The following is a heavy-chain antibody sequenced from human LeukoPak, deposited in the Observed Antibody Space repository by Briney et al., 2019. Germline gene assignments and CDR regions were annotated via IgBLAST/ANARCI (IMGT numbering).Heavy chain of an antibody. V-gene: IGHV1-18*01. CDR1: GYTFTSYG. Sequence: ASVTVSCKASGYTFTSYGISWVRQAPGQGLEWMGWISAYNGNTNYAQKLQGRVTMTTDTSTSTAYMELRSLRSDDTAVYYCAREDRSNWYFDLWGRGTLVTVSS. J-gene: IGHJ2*01. CDR3: AREDRSNWYFDL. CDR2: ISAYNGNT.